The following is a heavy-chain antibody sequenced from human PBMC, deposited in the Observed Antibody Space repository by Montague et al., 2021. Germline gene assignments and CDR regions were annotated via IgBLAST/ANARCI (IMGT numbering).Heavy chain of an antibody. CDR2: ITLDGSST. D-gene: IGHD2-2*01. CDR1: GFSFSRYW. CDR3: ARNLASAAPGAFDI. J-gene: IGHJ3*02. Sequence: SLRLSCAASGFSFSRYWMHWFRQAPGKGLLWVSRITLDGSSTTFVDSVKGRFTISRDNAKATLYLQMNSLRVEDTAVYYCARNLASAAPGAFDIWGQGTMVTVSS. V-gene: IGHV3-74*01.